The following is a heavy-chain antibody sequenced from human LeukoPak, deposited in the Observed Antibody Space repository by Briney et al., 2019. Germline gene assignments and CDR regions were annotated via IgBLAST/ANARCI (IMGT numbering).Heavy chain of an antibody. CDR1: GYTFTSYG. V-gene: IGHV1-18*01. Sequence: ASVKVSCKASGYTFTSYGISWVRQAPGQGLEWMGWISAYNGNTNYAQKLQGRVTMTTDTSTSTAYMELRGLRSDDTAVYYCARSGYSSSFVYFDYWGQGTLVTVSS. D-gene: IGHD6-13*01. CDR2: ISAYNGNT. J-gene: IGHJ4*02. CDR3: ARSGYSSSFVYFDY.